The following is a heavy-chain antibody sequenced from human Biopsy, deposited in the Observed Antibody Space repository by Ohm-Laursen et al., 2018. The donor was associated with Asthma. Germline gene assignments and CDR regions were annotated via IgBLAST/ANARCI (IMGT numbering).Heavy chain of an antibody. CDR3: AGFCSGGNCPDH. CDR2: IHYSGST. CDR1: GVSIRSYY. V-gene: IGHV4-59*07. J-gene: IGHJ4*02. D-gene: IGHD2-15*01. Sequence: SDTLSLTCTVSGVSIRSYYWTWIRRPPGKGLEWIGNIHYSGSTYSNPSLKGRVTISVDTSKKQISLRLSSVIAADTAVYYCAGFCSGGNCPDHWGQGTLVTVSS.